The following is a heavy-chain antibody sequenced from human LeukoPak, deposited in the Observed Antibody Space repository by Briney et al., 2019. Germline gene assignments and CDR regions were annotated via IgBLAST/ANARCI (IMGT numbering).Heavy chain of an antibody. Sequence: SETLSLTSTVSGGSISSGDYYWSWIRQPPGKGLEWIGYIYYSGSTYYNPSLKSRVTISVDTSKNQFSLKLSSVTAADTAVYYCARAVVVPAAIILDPWGQGTLVTVSS. CDR1: GGSISSGDYY. J-gene: IGHJ5*02. D-gene: IGHD2-2*01. CDR2: IYYSGST. V-gene: IGHV4-30-4*08. CDR3: ARAVVVPAAIILDP.